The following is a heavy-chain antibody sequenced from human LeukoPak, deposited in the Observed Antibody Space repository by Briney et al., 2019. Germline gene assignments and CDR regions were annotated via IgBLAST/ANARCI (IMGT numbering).Heavy chain of an antibody. CDR3: AGGPRIAVAGTYFDY. Sequence: GGSLRLSCAASGSTVSSNYMSWVRQAPGKGLEWVSIIYSGSSTYYADSVKGRFSISRDNSKNTVYLQMNSLRAEDTAVYYCAGGPRIAVAGTYFDYWGQGTLVTVSS. D-gene: IGHD6-19*01. CDR1: GSTVSSNY. CDR2: IYSGSST. J-gene: IGHJ4*02. V-gene: IGHV3-66*01.